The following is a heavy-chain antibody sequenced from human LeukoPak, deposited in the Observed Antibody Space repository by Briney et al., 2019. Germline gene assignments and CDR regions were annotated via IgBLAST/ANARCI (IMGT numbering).Heavy chain of an antibody. CDR2: IIPILGIA. CDR3: ARSRPYSSSVHYFDY. Sequence: SVKVSCKASGGTFSSYAISWVRQAPGQGLEWMGRIIPILGIANYAQKFQGRVTITADKSTSTAYMELSSLRSEDTAVYYCARSRPYSSSVHYFDYWGQGTLVTVSS. D-gene: IGHD6-6*01. J-gene: IGHJ4*02. CDR1: GGTFSSYA. V-gene: IGHV1-69*04.